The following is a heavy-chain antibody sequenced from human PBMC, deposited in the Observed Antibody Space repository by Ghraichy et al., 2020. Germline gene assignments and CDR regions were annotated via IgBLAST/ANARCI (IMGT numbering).Heavy chain of an antibody. V-gene: IGHV6-1*01. CDR2: TYYRSKWYN. CDR3: ASSTPAKEGFDY. J-gene: IGHJ4*02. D-gene: IGHD5/OR15-5a*01. CDR1: GDSVSSNSAA. Sequence: SETLSLTCAISGDSVSSNSAAWNWIRQSPSRGLEWLGRTYYRSKWYNDYAVSVKSRITINPDTSKNQFSLQLNSVTPEDTAVYYCASSTPAKEGFDYWGQGTLVTVSS.